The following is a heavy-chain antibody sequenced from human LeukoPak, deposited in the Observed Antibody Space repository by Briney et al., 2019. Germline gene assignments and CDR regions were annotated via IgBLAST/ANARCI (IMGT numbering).Heavy chain of an antibody. J-gene: IGHJ6*03. CDR3: ARVLRYCSGGNCYSGGLGYMDV. CDR2: ISRSGSTK. CDR1: GASISSTSYY. V-gene: IGHV3-11*01. Sequence: LSLTCTVSGASISSTSYYWGWIRHPPGQGLEWVSSISRSGSTKYYADSVKGRFTISRDNAKNSLFLQMNSLRAEDTAVYYCARVLRYCSGGNCYSGGLGYMDVWGKGTTVTISS. D-gene: IGHD2-15*01.